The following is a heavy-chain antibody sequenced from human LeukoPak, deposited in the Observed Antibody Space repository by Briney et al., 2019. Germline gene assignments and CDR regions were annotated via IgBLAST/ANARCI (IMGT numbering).Heavy chain of an antibody. Sequence: SETLSLTCTVSGGSISSSSYYWGWIRQPPGKGLEWIGSIYYSGSTYYNPSLKSRVTISVDTSKNQFSLKLSSVTAADTAVYYCARDAAGPFDYWGQGTLVTVSS. J-gene: IGHJ4*02. CDR1: GGSISSSSYY. CDR2: IYYSGST. D-gene: IGHD6-13*01. V-gene: IGHV4-39*02. CDR3: ARDAAGPFDY.